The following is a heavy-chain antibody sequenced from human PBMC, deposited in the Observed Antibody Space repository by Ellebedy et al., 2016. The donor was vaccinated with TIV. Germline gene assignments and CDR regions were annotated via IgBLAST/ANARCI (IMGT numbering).Heavy chain of an antibody. D-gene: IGHD3-10*01. CDR1: GFTVSANY. CDR3: ARVDRGLAFDY. Sequence: GESLKISCAVSGFTVSANYMSWVRQAPRKGPEWVSVIYSAGTTYYADSVRGRFTISRDPSKSTVYLQMNSLRAEDTAIYFCARVDRGLAFDYWGQGTLITVSP. CDR2: IYSAGTT. V-gene: IGHV3-66*01. J-gene: IGHJ4*02.